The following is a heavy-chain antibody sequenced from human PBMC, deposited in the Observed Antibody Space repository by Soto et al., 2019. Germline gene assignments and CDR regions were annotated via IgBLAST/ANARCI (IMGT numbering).Heavy chain of an antibody. CDR2: ISWNGAAT. CDR1: GFTFDDYA. Sequence: EAQLVESGGGLVQPGRSLRLSCVASGFTFDDYAIQWVRQAPGKGLEWVSGISWNGAATGYADSVKGRFTISRDNAKNSRYLQMSSLRTEDTAIYYCANLPLYGSGFDCWGQGTLVTVSS. J-gene: IGHJ4*02. D-gene: IGHD3-10*01. CDR3: ANLPLYGSGFDC. V-gene: IGHV3-9*01.